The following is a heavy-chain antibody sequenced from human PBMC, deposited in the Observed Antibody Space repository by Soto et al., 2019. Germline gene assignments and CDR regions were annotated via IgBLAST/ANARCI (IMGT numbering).Heavy chain of an antibody. V-gene: IGHV3-30-3*01. CDR3: ARDKDQYDFWGGTLDS. CDR2: ISCDGGKK. Sequence: QLVESGGGVVQPERSLTLSCAASNFVFSVYSMHWVRQAPGKGLEWVALISCDGGKKYYADSVKGRFTISRDNSKNTLYLQMNSLRREGTAVYYWARDKDQYDFWGGTLDSWGQGTLVTVSS. CDR1: NFVFSVYS. J-gene: IGHJ4*02. D-gene: IGHD3-3*01.